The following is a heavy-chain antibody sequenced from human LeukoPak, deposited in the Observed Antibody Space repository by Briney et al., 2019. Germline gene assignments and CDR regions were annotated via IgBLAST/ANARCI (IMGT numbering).Heavy chain of an antibody. V-gene: IGHV1-46*01. CDR1: GYTFTSYY. D-gene: IGHD6-13*01. J-gene: IGHJ4*02. Sequence: ASVKASCKASGYTFTSYYMHWVRQAPGQGLEWMGIINPSGGSTSYAQKFQGRVTMTRDTSTSTVYMELSSLRSEDTAVYYCARAGIAAAAYDYWGQGTLVTVSS. CDR2: INPSGGST. CDR3: ARAGIAAAAYDY.